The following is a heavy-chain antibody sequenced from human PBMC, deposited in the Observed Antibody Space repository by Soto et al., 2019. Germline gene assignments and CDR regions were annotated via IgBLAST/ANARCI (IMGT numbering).Heavy chain of an antibody. V-gene: IGHV4-31*03. J-gene: IGHJ4*02. D-gene: IGHD6-13*01. CDR3: ARVFLAAAGPIDY. Sequence: KASETLSLTCTVSGGSISSGGYYWSWIRQHPGKGLEWIGYIYYSGSTYYNPSLKSRVTISVDTSKNQFSLKLSSVTAADTAVYYCARVFLAAAGPIDYWGQGTLVTVSS. CDR1: GGSISSGGYY. CDR2: IYYSGST.